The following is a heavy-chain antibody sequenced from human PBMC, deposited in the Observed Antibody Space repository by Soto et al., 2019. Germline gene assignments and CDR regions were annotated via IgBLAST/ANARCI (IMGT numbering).Heavy chain of an antibody. CDR1: GGTFSSYA. CDR3: ARGYCSGGSCYYYGMDV. V-gene: IGHV1-69*13. CDR2: IIPIFGTA. Sequence: ASVKVSCKASGGTFSSYAISWVRQAPGQGLEWMGGIIPIFGTANYAQKFQGRVTITADESTSTAYMELSSLRSEDTAVYYCARGYCSGGSCYYYGMDVWGQGPRSPSP. D-gene: IGHD2-15*01. J-gene: IGHJ6*02.